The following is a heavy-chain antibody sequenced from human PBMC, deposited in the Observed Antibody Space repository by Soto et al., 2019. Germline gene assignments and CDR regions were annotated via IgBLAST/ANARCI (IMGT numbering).Heavy chain of an antibody. V-gene: IGHV4-59*01. Sequence: SETLSLTCTVSGGSISSYYWSWIRQPPGKGLEWIGYIYYSGSTNYNPSLKSRVTISVDTSKNQFSLKLSSVTAADTAVYYCARGGPILGYCSGGSCQPPSWFDPWGQGTLVTVSS. D-gene: IGHD2-15*01. J-gene: IGHJ5*02. CDR2: IYYSGST. CDR1: GGSISSYY. CDR3: ARGGPILGYCSGGSCQPPSWFDP.